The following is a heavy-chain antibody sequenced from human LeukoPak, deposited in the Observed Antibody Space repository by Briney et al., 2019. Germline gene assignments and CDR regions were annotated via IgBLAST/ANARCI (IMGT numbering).Heavy chain of an antibody. V-gene: IGHV3-53*01. Sequence: GGSLRLSCVASGFPLSSYWMTWVRQAPGKGLEWVSFVYGGGTTYYEDSVKGRFTISRDSSKNTLFLQMNSLRVGDTAVYYCARAGYFDSSGFYAPDAFDIWGQGTVVTVSS. CDR1: GFPLSSYW. CDR2: VYGGGTT. CDR3: ARAGYFDSSGFYAPDAFDI. D-gene: IGHD3-22*01. J-gene: IGHJ3*02.